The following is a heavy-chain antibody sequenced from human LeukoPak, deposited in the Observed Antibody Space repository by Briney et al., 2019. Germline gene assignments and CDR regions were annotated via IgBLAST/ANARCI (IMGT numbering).Heavy chain of an antibody. V-gene: IGHV3-21*06. CDR3: TRTQVVVAAYLGFFDL. D-gene: IGHD2-15*01. J-gene: IGHJ2*01. Sequence: PGGSLRLSCAVSGFTFNDYSMNWVRQAPGKGLEWVSSISSSGQHIYYAESLKGRFTISRDNTKNSLDLQMNSLRAEDTALYYCTRTQVVVAAYLGFFDLWGRGTLVTVSS. CDR1: GFTFNDYS. CDR2: ISSSGQHI.